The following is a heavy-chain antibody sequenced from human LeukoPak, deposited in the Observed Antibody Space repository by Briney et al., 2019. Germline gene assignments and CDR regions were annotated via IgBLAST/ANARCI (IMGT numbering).Heavy chain of an antibody. CDR1: GGSISSTSYY. CDR2: IYYSGST. Sequence: SETLSLTCTVSGGSISSTSYYWSWIRQPPGKGLEWIGYIYYSGSTNYNPSLKSRVTISVDTSKNQFSLKLSSVTAADTAVYYCARDRVAVSNDAFDIWGQGTMVTVSS. D-gene: IGHD6-19*01. V-gene: IGHV4-61*01. J-gene: IGHJ3*02. CDR3: ARDRVAVSNDAFDI.